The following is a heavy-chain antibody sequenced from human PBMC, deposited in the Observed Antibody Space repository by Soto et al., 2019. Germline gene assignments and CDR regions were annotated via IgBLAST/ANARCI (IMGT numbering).Heavy chain of an antibody. Sequence: GGSLRLSCSASGFPFSNHAMHWVRQVPGKGLEYVSAINYNGGTTYYVDSVKGRFTISRDNSKNTLYLQMSSLKVEDTAMYHCVTWGGIEARNLDHWGQGTLVTVSS. CDR1: GFPFSNHA. D-gene: IGHD6-6*01. CDR2: INYNGGTT. V-gene: IGHV3-64D*06. CDR3: VTWGGIEARNLDH. J-gene: IGHJ4*02.